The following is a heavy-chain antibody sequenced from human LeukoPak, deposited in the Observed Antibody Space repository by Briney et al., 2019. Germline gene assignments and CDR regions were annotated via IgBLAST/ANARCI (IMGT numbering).Heavy chain of an antibody. CDR1: GGSISSSSYY. V-gene: IGHV4-39*07. CDR2: IYYSGNT. D-gene: IGHD3-22*01. CDR3: ASTSPKYYYESSGYSSLFDN. Sequence: SETLSLTCTVSGGSISSSSYYWGWIRQPPGKGLEWIGTIYYSGNTYYNPSLKSRLTISVDTSKNQFSLKLRSVTAADTALYYCASTSPKYYYESSGYSSLFDNWGQGTLVTVSS. J-gene: IGHJ4*02.